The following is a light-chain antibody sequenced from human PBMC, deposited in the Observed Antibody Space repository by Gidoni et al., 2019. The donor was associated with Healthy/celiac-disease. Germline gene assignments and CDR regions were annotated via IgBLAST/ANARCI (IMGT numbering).Light chain of an antibody. CDR3: SSYTSSSTLA. V-gene: IGLV2-14*01. Sequence: QSALTQPASVSGSPGQSITISCTGPSSDVGGYNYVSWYQQQPGKTPKLMIYEVTNRPSGVSNRFSGSKSGNTASLTISGLQAEDEADYYCSSYTSSSTLAFGGGTKLTVL. CDR2: EVT. J-gene: IGLJ2*01. CDR1: SSDVGGYNY.